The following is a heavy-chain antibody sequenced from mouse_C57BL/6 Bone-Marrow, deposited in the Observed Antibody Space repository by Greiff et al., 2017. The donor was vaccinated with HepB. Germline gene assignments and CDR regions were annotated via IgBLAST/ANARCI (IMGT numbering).Heavy chain of an antibody. CDR2: ISSGSSTI. V-gene: IGHV5-17*01. Sequence: EVQLVESGGGLVKPGGSLKLSCAASGFTSSDYGMHWVRQAPEKGLEWVAYISSGSSTIYYADTVKGRFTISRDNAKNTLFLQMTSLRSEDTAMYYCARGYLLLRYWGQGTLVTVSA. CDR1: GFTSSDYG. D-gene: IGHD1-1*01. J-gene: IGHJ3*01. CDR3: ARGYLLLRY.